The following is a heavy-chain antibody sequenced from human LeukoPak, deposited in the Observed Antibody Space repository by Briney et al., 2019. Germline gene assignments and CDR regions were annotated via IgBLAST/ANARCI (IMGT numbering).Heavy chain of an antibody. D-gene: IGHD6-13*01. Sequence: GGSLRLSCAASGFTFSSYGMHWVRQAPGKGLEWVAFIRYDGSNKYYADSVKGRFTISRDNSKNTLYLQMNSLRAEDTAVYYRAKDRGSSSWYVFDYWGQGTLVTVSS. CDR2: IRYDGSNK. CDR3: AKDRGSSSWYVFDY. CDR1: GFTFSSYG. J-gene: IGHJ4*02. V-gene: IGHV3-30*02.